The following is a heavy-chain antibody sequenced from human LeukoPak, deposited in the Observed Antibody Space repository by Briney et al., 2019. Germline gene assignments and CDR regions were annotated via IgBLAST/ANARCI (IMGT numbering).Heavy chain of an antibody. J-gene: IGHJ6*02. CDR1: GFTFSSYA. CDR2: ISYDGSNK. Sequence: GGSLRLSCAASGFTFSSYAMHWVRQAPGKGLEWAAVISYDGSNKYYADSVKGRFTISRDNSKNTLYLQMNSLRAEDTAVYYCAREEVVPAANAGPYYYYYGMDVWGQGTTVTVSS. CDR3: AREEVVPAANAGPYYYYYGMDV. D-gene: IGHD2-2*01. V-gene: IGHV3-30-3*01.